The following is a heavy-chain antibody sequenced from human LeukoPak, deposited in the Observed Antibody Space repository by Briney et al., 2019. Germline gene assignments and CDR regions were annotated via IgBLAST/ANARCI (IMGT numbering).Heavy chain of an antibody. CDR3: ARGLSSGWLPVYFDY. Sequence: SETLSLTCTVSGGSISSSGYFWSWIRQPPGKGLEWIGFIYNSGNTNYNPSLKSRVTISVDTSKNQFSLKLRSVTAADTAVYYCARGLSSGWLPVYFDYWGQGTLVTVSS. CDR1: GGSISSSGYF. D-gene: IGHD6-19*01. CDR2: IYNSGNT. J-gene: IGHJ4*02. V-gene: IGHV4-61*08.